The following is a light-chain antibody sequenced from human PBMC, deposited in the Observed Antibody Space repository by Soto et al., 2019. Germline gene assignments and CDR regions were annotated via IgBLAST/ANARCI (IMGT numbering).Light chain of an antibody. CDR1: ELPKQY. J-gene: IGLJ2*01. Sequence: SYELTQSPSVSVSPGQTARITCSGDELPKQYAHWYQQKPGQAPVLVLYKDSERPSGIPERFSGSSSGTTVTLTISGVQAEDEADYYCQPADSISTYKLFGGGTKVTVL. V-gene: IGLV3-25*03. CDR3: QPADSISTYKL. CDR2: KDS.